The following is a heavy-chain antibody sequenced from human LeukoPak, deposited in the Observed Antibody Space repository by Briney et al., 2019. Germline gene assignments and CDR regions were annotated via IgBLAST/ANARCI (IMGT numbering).Heavy chain of an antibody. V-gene: IGHV4-61*02. CDR2: IYTSGST. J-gene: IGHJ4*02. Sequence: SQTLSLTCTVSGGSISSGSYFWSWIRQPAGKELEWIGRIYTSGSTTYNPSLKSRVTVSVDTSKNQFSLKLSSVTAADTAVYYCARASITMIVVEDWGQGTLVTVSS. CDR1: GGSISSGSYF. CDR3: ARASITMIVVED. D-gene: IGHD3-22*01.